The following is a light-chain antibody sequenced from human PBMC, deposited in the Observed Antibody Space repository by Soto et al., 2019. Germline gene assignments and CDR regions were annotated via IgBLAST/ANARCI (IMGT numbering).Light chain of an antibody. J-gene: IGKJ3*01. V-gene: IGKV3D-20*02. Sequence: EIVLTQSPGTLSLSPGERATLSCRASHTISSSYLAWDQQKPGQAPRLLMYDATNRANGIPAKFRGSGSGTDFTLTISSLEPEDFARYFCLQRASWPHTFGPGTKVEIK. CDR1: HTISSSY. CDR2: DAT. CDR3: LQRASWPHT.